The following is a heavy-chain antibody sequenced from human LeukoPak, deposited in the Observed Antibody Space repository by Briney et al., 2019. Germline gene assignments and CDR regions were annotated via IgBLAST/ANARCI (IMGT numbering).Heavy chain of an antibody. V-gene: IGHV4-34*01. Sequence: SDTLSLTCTVYGGSLSGYYGSWSRQPPGGGLEWIGEFTHHGRTHYNPSLKRRVSMSVDTSKNQFSLKLSSVTAADTDVYYCAIIYGDYSDFEYWSQGTLVTVSS. J-gene: IGHJ4*02. CDR1: GGSLSGYY. CDR3: AIIYGDYSDFEY. CDR2: FTHHGRT. D-gene: IGHD4-17*01.